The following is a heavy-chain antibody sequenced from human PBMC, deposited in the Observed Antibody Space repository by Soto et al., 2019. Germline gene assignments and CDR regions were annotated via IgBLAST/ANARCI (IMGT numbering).Heavy chain of an antibody. CDR2: IRSKAYGGTT. CDR1: GFTFGDYA. J-gene: IGHJ4*02. Sequence: GGSLRLSCTASGFTFGDYAMSWFRQAPGKGLEWVGFIRSKAYGGTTEYAASVKGRFTISRDDSKSIAYLQMNSLKTEDTAVYYCTRALIAVADQVDYWGQGTLVTVSS. D-gene: IGHD6-19*01. CDR3: TRALIAVADQVDY. V-gene: IGHV3-49*03.